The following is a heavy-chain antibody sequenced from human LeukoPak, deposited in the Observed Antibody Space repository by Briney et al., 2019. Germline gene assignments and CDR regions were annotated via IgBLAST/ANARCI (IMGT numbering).Heavy chain of an antibody. CDR1: GFTFHDNA. CDR2: ISGDGGRT. Sequence: GGSLRLSCAASGFTFHDNAMHWVRQAPGKGLEWFSLISGDGGRTYNADSVKGRFTISRDNSKSSLYLQMNSLRTEDTALYYCAKDRGIAAAYWYFDLWGRGTLVTVSS. D-gene: IGHD6-13*01. V-gene: IGHV3-43*02. CDR3: AKDRGIAAAYWYFDL. J-gene: IGHJ2*01.